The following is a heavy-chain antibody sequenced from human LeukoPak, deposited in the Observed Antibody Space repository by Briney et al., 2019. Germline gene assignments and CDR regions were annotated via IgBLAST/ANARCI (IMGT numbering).Heavy chain of an antibody. J-gene: IGHJ4*02. CDR1: GGSISSYY. CDR2: IYYSGST. Sequence: SETLSLTCTVSGGSISSYYWSWIRQPPGKGLEWIGYIYYSGSTNYNPSLKSRVTISVDTSKNQFSLKLSSVTAADTAVYYCARVSRIAVAGLFDYCGQGTLVTVSS. CDR3: ARVSRIAVAGLFDY. D-gene: IGHD6-19*01. V-gene: IGHV4-59*01.